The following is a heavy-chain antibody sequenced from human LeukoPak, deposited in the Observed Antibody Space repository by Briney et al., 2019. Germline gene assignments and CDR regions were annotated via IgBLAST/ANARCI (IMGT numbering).Heavy chain of an antibody. CDR3: ARWGESGDSVVHAFDI. Sequence: PSETLSLTRTVSGASITSYYWNWMRQSPGKGLEWIGYGHNSGTTNYNPSLESRGTISVDTSKNQFSLKLSSVSAADTAVYYCARWGESGDSVVHAFDIWGRGTMVTVSS. D-gene: IGHD2-21*02. CDR2: GHNSGTT. V-gene: IGHV4-59*01. J-gene: IGHJ3*02. CDR1: GASITSYY.